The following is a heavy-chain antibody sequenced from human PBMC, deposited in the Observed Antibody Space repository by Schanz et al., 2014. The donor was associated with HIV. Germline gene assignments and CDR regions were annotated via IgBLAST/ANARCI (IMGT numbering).Heavy chain of an antibody. Sequence: QVQLVESGGGVVQPGRSLRLSCAASGFTFSSYGMHWVRQAPGRGLEWVAVIWYDGSNECYADSVKGRFTISRDNSKNTLYLQMNSLRVEDTAVYYCAKDLNPYNVHTTLVTPPVGYGMDVWGQGTLVIVSS. CDR1: GFTFSSYG. CDR2: IWYDGSNE. J-gene: IGHJ6*02. CDR3: AKDLNPYNVHTTLVTPPVGYGMDV. D-gene: IGHD5-18*01. V-gene: IGHV3-33*06.